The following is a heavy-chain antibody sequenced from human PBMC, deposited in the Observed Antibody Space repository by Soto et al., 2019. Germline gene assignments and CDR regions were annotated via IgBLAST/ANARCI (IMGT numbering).Heavy chain of an antibody. CDR3: SSSYGSGYRAVDY. D-gene: IGHD3-10*01. J-gene: IGHJ4*02. CDR1: GDTFNFYS. Sequence: QVQLVQSGAEVKRPGSSVKVSCKASGDTFNFYSINWVRQAPGLGLEWMGRVNPIVRMSNYAQKFQGRVTMTADKSTSTASMELSSLRSEDTAIYYCSSSYGSGYRAVDYWGQGALVTVSS. CDR2: VNPIVRMS. V-gene: IGHV1-69*02.